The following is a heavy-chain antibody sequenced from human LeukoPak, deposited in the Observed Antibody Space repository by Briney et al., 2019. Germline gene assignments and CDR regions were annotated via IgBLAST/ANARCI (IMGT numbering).Heavy chain of an antibody. Sequence: RASETLSLTCTVSGGSISRYYWSWIRQPPGKGLEWIGYIYYSGSTNYNPSLKSRVTISVDTSKNQFSLKLSSVTAADTAVYYCARTESPSGSPFDYWGQGTLVTVSS. D-gene: IGHD1-26*01. V-gene: IGHV4-59*01. CDR2: IYYSGST. CDR1: GGSISRYY. CDR3: ARTESPSGSPFDY. J-gene: IGHJ4*02.